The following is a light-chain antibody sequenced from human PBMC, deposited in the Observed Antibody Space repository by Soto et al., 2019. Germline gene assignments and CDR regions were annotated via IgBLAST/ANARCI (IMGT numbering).Light chain of an antibody. CDR1: SSNIGAGYD. CDR3: QSYDKSLSGVV. V-gene: IGLV1-40*01. Sequence: QSVLTQPPSVSGAPGQRVTISCTGSSSNIGAGYDVHWYQQLPGTVPKLLIYGSSNRPSGVPDRFSGSKSGTSASLAITGLQAEDEADYYCQSYDKSLSGVVFGGGTKLTVL. CDR2: GSS. J-gene: IGLJ2*01.